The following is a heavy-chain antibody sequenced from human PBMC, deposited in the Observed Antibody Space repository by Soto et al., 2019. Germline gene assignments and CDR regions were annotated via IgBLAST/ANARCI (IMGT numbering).Heavy chain of an antibody. CDR1: GYTFTGYY. J-gene: IGHJ3*02. CDR3: AREREQWLVSGAFDI. V-gene: IGHV1-2*04. CDR2: INPNSGGT. D-gene: IGHD6-19*01. Sequence: ASVKVSCKASGYTFTGYYMHWVRQAPGQGLEWMGWINPNSGGTNYAQKFQGWVTMTRDTSISTAYMELSRLRSDDTAVYYCAREREQWLVSGAFDIWGQGTMVTVSS.